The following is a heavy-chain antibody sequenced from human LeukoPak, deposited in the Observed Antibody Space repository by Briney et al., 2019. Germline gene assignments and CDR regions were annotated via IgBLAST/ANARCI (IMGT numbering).Heavy chain of an antibody. CDR3: ARSMQVNGDYVWYYFDY. D-gene: IGHD4-17*01. J-gene: IGHJ4*02. CDR2: ISSNGGFK. V-gene: IGHV3-21*01. Sequence: PGGSLRLSCTASGFTFSRYTTNWVRQAPGQGLEWISSISSNGGFKKYADSLKGRFTISRDNAKNSLYMQMNSLRSEDTAVYYCARSMQVNGDYVWYYFDYWGQGTLVTVSS. CDR1: GFTFSRYT.